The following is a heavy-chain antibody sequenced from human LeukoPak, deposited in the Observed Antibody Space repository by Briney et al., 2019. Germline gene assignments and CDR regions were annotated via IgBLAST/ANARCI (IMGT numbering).Heavy chain of an antibody. V-gene: IGHV3-7*05. D-gene: IGHD2-8*01. Sequence: GGSLRLSCAASGFTFSRYWMSWVRQAPGKGLEWVANIKEDGSEKYHVDSVKGRFTIPRDNAKNSLYLQMNSLRAEDTAVYYCATLYRDYFDYWGQGTLVTVSA. CDR2: IKEDGSEK. J-gene: IGHJ4*02. CDR1: GFTFSRYW. CDR3: ATLYRDYFDY.